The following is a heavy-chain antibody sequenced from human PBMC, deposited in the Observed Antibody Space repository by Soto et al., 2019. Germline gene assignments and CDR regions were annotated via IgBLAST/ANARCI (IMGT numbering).Heavy chain of an antibody. CDR3: AKAGGSRYFDWLLYTDY. Sequence: PGGSLRLSCAASGFTFSSYAMSWVRQAPGKGLEWVSAISGSGGSTYYADSVKGRFTISRDNSKNTLYLQMNSLRAEDTAVYYCAKAGGSRYFDWLLYTDYWGQGTLVTVSS. CDR2: ISGSGGST. CDR1: GFTFSSYA. D-gene: IGHD3-9*01. J-gene: IGHJ4*02. V-gene: IGHV3-23*01.